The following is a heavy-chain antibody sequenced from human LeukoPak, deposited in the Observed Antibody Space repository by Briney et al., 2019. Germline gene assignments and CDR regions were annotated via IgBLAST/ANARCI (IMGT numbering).Heavy chain of an antibody. V-gene: IGHV3-21*01. Sequence: GGSLRLSCAASGFTFSDYSMNWVRQAPGKGLEWVSTISSSSSYIYHADSVKGRLTISRDNAKNSLYLQMNSLRAEDTAVYYCARDSMVRGVIYYYMDVWGKGTTVTVSS. J-gene: IGHJ6*03. CDR2: ISSSSSYI. D-gene: IGHD3-10*01. CDR3: ARDSMVRGVIYYYMDV. CDR1: GFTFSDYS.